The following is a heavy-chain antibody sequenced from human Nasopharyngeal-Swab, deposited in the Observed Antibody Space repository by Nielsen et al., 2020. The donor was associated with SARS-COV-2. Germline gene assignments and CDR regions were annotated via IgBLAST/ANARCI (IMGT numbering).Heavy chain of an antibody. J-gene: IGHJ4*02. Sequence: SVKVACKASGFTFTSAAVQWVRQARGQRLEWIGWVVVGSGNTNYAQKFQERVTITRDMSTSTAYMELSSLRSEDTAVYYCARDQILQEYYYDSSGYWGIDYWGQGTLVTVSS. CDR3: ARDQILQEYYYDSSGYWGIDY. CDR1: GFTFTSAA. D-gene: IGHD3-22*01. CDR2: VVVGSGNT. V-gene: IGHV1-58*01.